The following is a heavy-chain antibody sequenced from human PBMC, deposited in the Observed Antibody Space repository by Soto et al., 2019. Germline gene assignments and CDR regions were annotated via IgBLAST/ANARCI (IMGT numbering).Heavy chain of an antibody. V-gene: IGHV3-74*01. J-gene: IGHJ6*02. CDR2: IDGVGTGT. Sequence: GRELTLSCAASAFTFTNYWMHWVREVPGKGMVWVSRIDGVGTGTSYSDSVRGRFTISRDNDENTLYLQMNSLRAEETAVYYWTSDPEXWDQGTTV. CDR1: AFTFTNYW. CDR3: TSDPEX.